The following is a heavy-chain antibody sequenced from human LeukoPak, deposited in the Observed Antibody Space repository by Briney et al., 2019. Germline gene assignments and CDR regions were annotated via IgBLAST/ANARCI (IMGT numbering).Heavy chain of an antibody. D-gene: IGHD3-22*01. Sequence: GGSLRLSCAASRFTFSSYSMNWVRQAPGKGLEWVSSISSSSSYIYYADSVKGRFTISRDNAKNSLYLQMNSLRAEDTAVYYCARDPFYDSSGYYYGGAFDIWGQGTMVTVSS. CDR2: ISSSSSYI. CDR3: ARDPFYDSSGYYYGGAFDI. CDR1: RFTFSSYS. J-gene: IGHJ3*02. V-gene: IGHV3-21*01.